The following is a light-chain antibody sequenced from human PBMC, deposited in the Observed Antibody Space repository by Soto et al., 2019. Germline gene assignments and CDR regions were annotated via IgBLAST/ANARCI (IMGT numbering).Light chain of an antibody. CDR3: SSYAGDDNLV. V-gene: IGLV2-8*01. Sequence: QSALTQPPSASGSPGQSVTISCTGTSSDVGAYNYVSWYQQHPGKAPKLMIYDVSKRPSGVPYRFSGSKSGNAASLTVSGLQGEDEADYYCSSYAGDDNLVFGGGTKLTVL. CDR2: DVS. J-gene: IGLJ3*02. CDR1: SSDVGAYNY.